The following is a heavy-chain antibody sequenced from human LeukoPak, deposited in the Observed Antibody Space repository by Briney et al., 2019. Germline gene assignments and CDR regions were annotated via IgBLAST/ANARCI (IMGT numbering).Heavy chain of an antibody. D-gene: IGHD2-2*01. V-gene: IGHV1-18*04. J-gene: IGHJ3*02. Sequence: GASVKVSCKASGYTFTSYGISWVRQAPGQGLEWMGWISAYNGNTNYAQKLQGRVTMTTDTSTSTANMELRSLRSDDTAVYYCARARSSTSCPYIWGQGTMVTISP. CDR2: ISAYNGNT. CDR1: GYTFTSYG. CDR3: ARARSSTSCPYI.